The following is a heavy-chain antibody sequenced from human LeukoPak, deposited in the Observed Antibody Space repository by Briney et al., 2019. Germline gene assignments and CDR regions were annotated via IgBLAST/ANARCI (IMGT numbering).Heavy chain of an antibody. D-gene: IGHD2-15*01. CDR3: ARESGGAEYFRH. V-gene: IGHV4-59*02. CDR2: IYYSGST. J-gene: IGHJ1*01. CDR1: GGSVSSYY. Sequence: SETLSLTCTVSGGSVSSYYWSWIRQPPGKGLEWIGYIYYSGSTNYNPSLKSRVTISVDTSKNQFSLKLSSVTAADTAVYYCARESGGAEYFRHWGQGTLVTVSS.